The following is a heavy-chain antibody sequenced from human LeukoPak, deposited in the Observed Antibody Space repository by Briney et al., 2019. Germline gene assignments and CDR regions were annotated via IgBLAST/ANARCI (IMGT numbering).Heavy chain of an antibody. Sequence: GGSLRLSCAASGFTFSSYWMSWVRQAPGKWLEWVANVKQDGSEKYYVDSVKGRFTISRDNAKNSLYLQMNSLRAEDTAVYYCARARLNYYDSSGYGYWGQGTLVTVSS. CDR1: GFTFSSYW. CDR3: ARARLNYYDSSGYGY. V-gene: IGHV3-7*01. D-gene: IGHD3-22*01. J-gene: IGHJ4*02. CDR2: VKQDGSEK.